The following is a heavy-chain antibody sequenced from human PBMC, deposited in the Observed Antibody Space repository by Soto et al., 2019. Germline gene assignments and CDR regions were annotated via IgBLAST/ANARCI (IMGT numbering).Heavy chain of an antibody. CDR1: GGTFSSYA. J-gene: IGHJ6*02. CDR3: AERGKGGSGWYYYYGMDV. D-gene: IGHD6-19*01. Sequence: QVQLVQSGAEVKKPGSSVKVSCKASGGTFSSYAISWVRQAPGQGLEWMGGIIPIFGTANYAQKFQGRVTITGDESTSTAYMGLSSLRSEDTAVYYCAERGKGGSGWYYYYGMDVWGQGTTVTVSS. V-gene: IGHV1-69*01. CDR2: IIPIFGTA.